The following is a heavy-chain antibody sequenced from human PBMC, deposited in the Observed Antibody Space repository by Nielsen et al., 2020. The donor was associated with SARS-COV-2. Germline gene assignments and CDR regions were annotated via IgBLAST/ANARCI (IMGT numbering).Heavy chain of an antibody. J-gene: IGHJ4*02. CDR2: IGTAGDP. CDR1: GFTFSSYD. V-gene: IGHV3-13*05. CDR3: AREIKNYDSSGYYSYFDY. D-gene: IGHD3-22*01. Sequence: GGSLRLSCAASGFTFSSYDMHWVRQATGKGLEWVSAIGTAGDPYYPGSVKGRFTISRENAKNSLYLQMNSLRAGDTAVYYCAREIKNYDSSGYYSYFDYWGQGTLVTVSS.